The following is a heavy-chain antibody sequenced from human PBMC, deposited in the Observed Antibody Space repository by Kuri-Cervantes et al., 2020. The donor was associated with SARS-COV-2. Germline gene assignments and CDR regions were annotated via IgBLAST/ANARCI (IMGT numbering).Heavy chain of an antibody. J-gene: IGHJ6*02. Sequence: LSLTCAASGFTFSSYAMSWVRQAPGKGLEWVAAISYDGSDKNYADSVKGRFTISRDNAKNSLYLQMNSLRSEDTAVYYCAAVYCSGGSCYSRYGMDVWGQGTTVTVSS. CDR1: GFTFSSYA. CDR2: ISYDGSDK. D-gene: IGHD2-15*01. CDR3: AAVYCSGGSCYSRYGMDV. V-gene: IGHV3-30*07.